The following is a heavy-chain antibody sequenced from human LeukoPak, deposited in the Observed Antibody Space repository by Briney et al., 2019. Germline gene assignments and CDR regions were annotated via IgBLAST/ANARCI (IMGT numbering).Heavy chain of an antibody. CDR3: ARVVYYGSGSYYENSFDY. CDR2: INPHSGGT. V-gene: IGHV1-2*02. D-gene: IGHD3-10*01. CDR1: GYTFTGYY. Sequence: ASVKVSCKASGYTFTGYYMHWVRQAPGQGLEWMGWINPHSGGTEYAQKFQGRVTMTRDTSISTAYMDLSRLRSDDTAVYYCARVVYYGSGSYYENSFDYWGQGTLVTVSS. J-gene: IGHJ4*02.